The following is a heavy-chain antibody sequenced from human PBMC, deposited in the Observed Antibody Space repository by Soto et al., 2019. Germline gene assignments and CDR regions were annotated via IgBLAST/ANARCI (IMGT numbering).Heavy chain of an antibody. J-gene: IGHJ6*02. Sequence: DVQLVECGGGLVKPGGSLRLSCAASGFIFSSHNMNWVRQAPGKGLEWVSSITGSSSYIFYADSVKGRFTISRDNAKNTVYLQVNSLRAEDTGVYYCARLVASETGYGMDVWGQGTTVTVSS. CDR2: ITGSSSYI. CDR1: GFIFSSHN. V-gene: IGHV3-21*06. CDR3: ARLVASETGYGMDV. D-gene: IGHD3-9*01.